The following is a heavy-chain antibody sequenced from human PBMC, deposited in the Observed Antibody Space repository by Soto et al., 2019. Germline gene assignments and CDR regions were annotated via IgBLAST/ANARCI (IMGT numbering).Heavy chain of an antibody. CDR2: IDNSGST. D-gene: IGHD3-3*01. V-gene: IGHV4-4*07. CDR3: ARGGQDFWSGPFDY. Sequence: ETLSLTCTVSGGSISNYFCNWIRQPAGKGLEWIGRIDNSGSTNYNPSLKSRITMSADTSRNQFSLKLNSVTAADTAVYYCARGGQDFWSGPFDYWGQGALVTVSS. J-gene: IGHJ4*02. CDR1: GGSISNYF.